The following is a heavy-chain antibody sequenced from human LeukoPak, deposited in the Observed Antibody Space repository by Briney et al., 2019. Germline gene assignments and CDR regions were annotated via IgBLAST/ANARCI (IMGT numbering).Heavy chain of an antibody. CDR1: GYSISSGYY. J-gene: IGHJ5*02. Sequence: SETLSLTCTVSGYSISSGYYWGWIRQPPGKGLGWIGSIYHSGSTYYNPSLKSRVTISVDTSKNQFSLQLSSVTAADTAVYYWARVLAAAGNNWFDPWGQGTLVTVSS. V-gene: IGHV4-38-2*02. CDR3: ARVLAAAGNNWFDP. D-gene: IGHD6-13*01. CDR2: IYHSGST.